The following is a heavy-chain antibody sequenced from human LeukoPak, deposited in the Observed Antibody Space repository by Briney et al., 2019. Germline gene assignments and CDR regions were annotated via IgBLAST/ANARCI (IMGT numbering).Heavy chain of an antibody. CDR1: GGSISSSSYY. CDR3: ASQYSSTTYYYYYYMDV. D-gene: IGHD6-13*01. Sequence: SETLSLTCTVSGGSISSSSYYWGWIRQPPGKGLEWIGSIYYSGSTYYNPSLKSRVTVSVDTSKNQFSLKLSSVTAADTAVYYCASQYSSTTYYYYYYMDVWGKGTTVTVSS. V-gene: IGHV4-39*07. J-gene: IGHJ6*03. CDR2: IYYSGST.